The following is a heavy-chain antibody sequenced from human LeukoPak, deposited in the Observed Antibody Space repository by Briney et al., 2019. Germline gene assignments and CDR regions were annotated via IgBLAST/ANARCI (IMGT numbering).Heavy chain of an antibody. Sequence: GGSLRLSCAASGFTFSDFWMHWVRQAPGKGLEWVANIKEDGSGIYYVDSVEGRFTISRDNAKKSLYLQMNSLRAEDTAVYYCARGDTSGYYYRFFDYWGQGTLVTVSS. CDR3: ARGDTSGYYYRFFDY. CDR1: GFTFSDFW. CDR2: IKEDGSGI. D-gene: IGHD3-22*01. V-gene: IGHV3-7*01. J-gene: IGHJ4*02.